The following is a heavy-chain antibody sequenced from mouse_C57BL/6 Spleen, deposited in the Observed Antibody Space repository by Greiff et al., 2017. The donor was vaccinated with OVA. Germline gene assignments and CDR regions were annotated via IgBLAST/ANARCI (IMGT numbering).Heavy chain of an antibody. CDR3: ANSRGLGYAMDY. CDR2: IYPGDGDT. CDR1: GYAFSSSW. V-gene: IGHV1-82*01. J-gene: IGHJ4*01. D-gene: IGHD2-4*01. Sequence: QVQLQQSGPELVKPGASVEISCKASGYAFSSSWMNWVKQRPGKGLEWIGRIYPGDGDTNYNGKFKGKATLTADKSSSTAYMQLSSLTSEDSAVYFSANSRGLGYAMDYWGQGTSVTVSS.